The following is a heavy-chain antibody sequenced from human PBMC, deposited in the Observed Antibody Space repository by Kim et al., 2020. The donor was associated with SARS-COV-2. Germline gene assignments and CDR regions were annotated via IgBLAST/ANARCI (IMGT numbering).Heavy chain of an antibody. D-gene: IGHD5-18*01. Sequence: SVKGRVTITRDNAKNSLYLQMNSLRAEDTAVYYCARDRREGYSYYNWFDPWGQGTLVTVSS. V-gene: IGHV3-11*06. CDR3: ARDRREGYSYYNWFDP. J-gene: IGHJ5*02.